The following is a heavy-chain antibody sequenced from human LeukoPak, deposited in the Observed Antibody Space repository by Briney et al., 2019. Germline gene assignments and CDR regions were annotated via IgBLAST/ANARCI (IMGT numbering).Heavy chain of an antibody. CDR1: GGSISSTSYY. CDR2: IYYSGNT. J-gene: IGHJ6*02. D-gene: IGHD3-10*01. Sequence: SETLSLTCTVSGGSISSTSYYWGWIRQPPGKGLEWIGSIYYSGNTYYNPSLKSRVAISVDTSKNQFSLKLSSVTAADTAVYYCARDYMVRGVLQLYYYYGMDVWGQGTTVTVSS. V-gene: IGHV4-39*07. CDR3: ARDYMVRGVLQLYYYYGMDV.